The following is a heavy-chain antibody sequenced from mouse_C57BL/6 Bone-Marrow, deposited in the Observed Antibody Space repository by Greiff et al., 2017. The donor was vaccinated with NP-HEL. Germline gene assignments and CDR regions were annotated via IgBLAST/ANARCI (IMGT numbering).Heavy chain of an antibody. Sequence: EVQVVESGGDLVKPGGSLKLSCAASGFTFSSYGMSWVRQTPDKRLEWVATISSGGSYTYYPDSVKGRFTISRDNAKNTLYLQMSSLKSEDTAMYYCARRRDYDVYYFDYWGQGTTLTVSS. CDR2: ISSGGSYT. V-gene: IGHV5-6*01. CDR3: ARRRDYDVYYFDY. D-gene: IGHD2-4*01. CDR1: GFTFSSYG. J-gene: IGHJ2*01.